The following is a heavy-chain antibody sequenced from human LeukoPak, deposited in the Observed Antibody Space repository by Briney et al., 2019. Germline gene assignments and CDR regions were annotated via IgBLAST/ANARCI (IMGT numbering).Heavy chain of an antibody. D-gene: IGHD3-3*01. CDR3: ARGRPWGWSGYSYDAFDI. J-gene: IGHJ3*02. V-gene: IGHV4-39*07. CDR1: GGSISSSSYY. CDR2: IYYSGST. Sequence: PSETLSLTCTVSGGSISSSSYYWGWIRQPPGKGLEWIGSIYYSGSTYYNPSLKSRVTISVDTSKNQFSLKLSSVTAADTAVYYCARGRPWGWSGYSYDAFDIWGQGTMVTVSS.